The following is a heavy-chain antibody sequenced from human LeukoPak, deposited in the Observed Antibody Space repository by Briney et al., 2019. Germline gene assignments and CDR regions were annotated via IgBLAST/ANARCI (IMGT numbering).Heavy chain of an antibody. Sequence: ASVKVSCTASGYTFTSYGISWVRQAPGQGLEWMGWISAYNGNTNYAQKLQGRVTMTTDTSTSTAYMELRSLRSDDTAVYYCARAIYYGSGSYYRPVWFDPWGQGTLVTVSS. D-gene: IGHD3-10*01. CDR1: GYTFTSYG. J-gene: IGHJ5*02. CDR3: ARAIYYGSGSYYRPVWFDP. V-gene: IGHV1-18*04. CDR2: ISAYNGNT.